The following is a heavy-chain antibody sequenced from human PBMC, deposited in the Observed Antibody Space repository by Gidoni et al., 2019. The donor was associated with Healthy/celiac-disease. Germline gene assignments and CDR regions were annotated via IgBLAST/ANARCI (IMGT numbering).Heavy chain of an antibody. J-gene: IGHJ5*02. D-gene: IGHD6-6*01. V-gene: IGHV4-34*01. CDR1: GGSFSGYY. CDR2: INHSGST. CDR3: AREGRVAARPGGWFDP. Sequence: QVQLQQWGAGLLKPSETLSLTCAVYGGSFSGYYWSWIRQPPGKGLEWIGEINHSGSTNYHPFLKSRVTISVDTSKNPFSLKLSSVTAADTAVYYCAREGRVAARPGGWFDPWGQGTLVTVSS.